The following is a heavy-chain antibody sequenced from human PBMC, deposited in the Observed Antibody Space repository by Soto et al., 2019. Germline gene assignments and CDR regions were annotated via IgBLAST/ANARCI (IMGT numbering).Heavy chain of an antibody. D-gene: IGHD6-19*01. Sequence: VQLVESGGGVVQPGRSLRLSCAASGFTFSDYAMNWVHPAPGKALDMVAVVSHDGRNTHYADSMKGRFTISRDSSKSTVTLAMTRMLAADTAGYYFAKGVRKWLVTSDFNNWGPGALVTFSS. J-gene: IGHJ4*02. CDR2: VSHDGRNT. CDR1: GFTFSDYA. CDR3: AKGVRKWLVTSDFNN. V-gene: IGHV3-30*18.